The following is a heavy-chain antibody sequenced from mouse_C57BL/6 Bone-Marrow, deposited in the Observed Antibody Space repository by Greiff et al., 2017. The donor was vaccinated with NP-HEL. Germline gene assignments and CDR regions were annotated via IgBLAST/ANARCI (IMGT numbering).Heavy chain of an antibody. CDR2: INPNSGST. CDR1: GYTFTSYW. J-gene: IGHJ2*01. CDR3: ARKVVSTDFDY. Sequence: QVQLKQPGAELVKPGASVKLSCKASGYTFTSYWMHWVKQRPGQGLEWIGMINPNSGSTNYNEKFKSKATLTVDKSSSTAYMQLSSLTSEDSAVYYCARKVVSTDFDYWGQGTTLTVSS. D-gene: IGHD1-1*01. V-gene: IGHV1-64*01.